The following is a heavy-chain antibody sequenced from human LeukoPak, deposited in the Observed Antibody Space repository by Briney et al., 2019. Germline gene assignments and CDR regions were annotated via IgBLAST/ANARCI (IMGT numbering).Heavy chain of an antibody. CDR1: GGSFSGYY. J-gene: IGHJ5*02. D-gene: IGHD6-19*01. Sequence: ASETLSLTSALYGGSFSGYYSSWISQTPGKGLEWIGEVNHSGSTNYNPSLKSRVTISVDTSKNQFSLQLSSGTAADTAVYYCARVVRRTVAVTTIGSEPRGQGALVTVSS. CDR2: VNHSGST. V-gene: IGHV4-34*01. CDR3: ARVVRRTVAVTTIGSEP.